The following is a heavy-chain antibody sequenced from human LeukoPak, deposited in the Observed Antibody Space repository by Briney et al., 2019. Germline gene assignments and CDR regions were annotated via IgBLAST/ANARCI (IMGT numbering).Heavy chain of an antibody. CDR2: IIPIFGP. CDR1: GGTFSTFP. V-gene: IGHV1-69*13. CDR3: ATGKDRSGYYYSLDY. Sequence: SVTVSCKASGGTFSTFPISWVRQAPGQGLEWIGGIIPIFGPNYAQKFQGRATISADLATATAYMELSSLTSEDTSVYYCATGKDRSGYYYSLDYWGQGTLVAVSS. D-gene: IGHD3-22*01. J-gene: IGHJ4*02.